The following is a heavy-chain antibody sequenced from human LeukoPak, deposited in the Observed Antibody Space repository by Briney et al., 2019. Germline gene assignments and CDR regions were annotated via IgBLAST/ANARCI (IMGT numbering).Heavy chain of an antibody. J-gene: IGHJ4*02. Sequence: GGSLRLSCAASGFTVSSNYMSWVRQAPGKGLEWVSVIYSGGSTYCADSVKGRFTISRGNSKNTLYLQMNSLRAEDTAVYYCARMTTVVRIDYWGQGTLVTVSS. CDR3: ARMTTVVRIDY. V-gene: IGHV3-53*01. CDR2: IYSGGST. D-gene: IGHD4-23*01. CDR1: GFTVSSNY.